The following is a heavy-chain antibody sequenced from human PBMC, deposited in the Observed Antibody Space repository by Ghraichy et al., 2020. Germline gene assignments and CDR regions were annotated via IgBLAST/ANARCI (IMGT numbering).Heavy chain of an antibody. Sequence: GGSLRLSCAASGFTFSSYAMSWVRQAPGKGLEWVSAISGSGGSTYYADSVKGRFTISRDNSKNTLYLQMNSLRAEDTAVYYCAKVSGRWYSSGQYYYYYYGMDVWGQGTTVTVSS. CDR3: AKVSGRWYSSGQYYYYYYGMDV. V-gene: IGHV3-23*01. D-gene: IGHD6-19*01. J-gene: IGHJ6*02. CDR1: GFTFSSYA. CDR2: ISGSGGST.